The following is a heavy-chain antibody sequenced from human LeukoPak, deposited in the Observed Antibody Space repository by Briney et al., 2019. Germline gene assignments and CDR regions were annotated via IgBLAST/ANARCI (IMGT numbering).Heavy chain of an antibody. CDR1: GDSISSSDNY. D-gene: IGHD3-10*01. CDR2: IYYSGTT. J-gene: IGHJ4*02. CDR3: ARVRGVITNYFDY. Sequence: SETLSLTCTVSGDSISSSDNYWSWIRQHPGKGLEWPGYIYYSGTTSYNPSLKSRLTISIDSSKNQFSLEVNSVTAADTAFYYCARVRGVITNYFDYWGQGILVTVSS. V-gene: IGHV4-31*03.